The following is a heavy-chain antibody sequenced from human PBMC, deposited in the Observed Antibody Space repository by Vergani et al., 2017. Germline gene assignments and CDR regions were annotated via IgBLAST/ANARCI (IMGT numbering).Heavy chain of an antibody. CDR3: AREGAGSYYNYYYGMDV. CDR1: GGTFSSYT. Sequence: QVQLVQSGAEVKQPGSSVKVSCKASGGTFSSYTISWVRQAPGQGLEWMGRIIPILGIANYAQKFQGRVTITADKSTSTAYMELSSLRSEDTAVYYCAREGAGSYYNYYYGMDVWGQGTTVTVS. CDR2: IIPILGIA. D-gene: IGHD3-10*01. J-gene: IGHJ6*02. V-gene: IGHV1-69*08.